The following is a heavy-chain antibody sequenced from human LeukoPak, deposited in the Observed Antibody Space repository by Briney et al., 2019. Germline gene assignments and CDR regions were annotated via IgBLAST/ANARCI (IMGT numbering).Heavy chain of an antibody. D-gene: IGHD2-15*01. CDR2: IYTSGST. CDR3: ARDGIYCSGGSCSFYGMDV. CDR1: GGSISSGSYY. V-gene: IGHV4-61*02. Sequence: SQTLSLTCTVSGGSISSGSYYWSWIRQPAGKGLEWIGRIYTSGSTNYNPSLKSRVTISVDTSKNQFSLKLNSVTAADTAVYYCARDGIYCSGGSCSFYGMDVWGQGTTVTVSS. J-gene: IGHJ6*02.